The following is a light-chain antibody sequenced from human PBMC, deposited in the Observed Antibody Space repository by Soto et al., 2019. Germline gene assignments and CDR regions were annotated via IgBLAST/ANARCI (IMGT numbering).Light chain of an antibody. CDR2: DAS. CDR1: QSVSSY. CDR3: KQRSNWT. J-gene: IGKJ1*01. V-gene: IGKV3-11*01. Sequence: EIVLTQSPATLSLSPGERATLSCRASQSVSSYLAWYQQKPGQAPRLLIYDASNRATGIPARFSGSGSGTYFTLTSSSLEPEDFAVYYCKQRSNWTFGQGTKVEIK.